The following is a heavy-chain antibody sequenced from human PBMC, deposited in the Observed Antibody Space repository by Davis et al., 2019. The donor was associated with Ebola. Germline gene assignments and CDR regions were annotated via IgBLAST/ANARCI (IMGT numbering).Heavy chain of an antibody. CDR1: GFTFSDYY. D-gene: IGHD1-1*01. J-gene: IGHJ4*02. CDR2: ISSSSSYT. Sequence: GGSLRLSCAASGFTFSDYYMSWIRQAPGKGLEWVSYISSSSSYTNYADSVKGRFTISRDNAKKSLFLQLNSLRVGDTAIYYCVKVERPNDYFDYWGQGTLVTASS. CDR3: VKVERPNDYFDY. V-gene: IGHV3-11*06.